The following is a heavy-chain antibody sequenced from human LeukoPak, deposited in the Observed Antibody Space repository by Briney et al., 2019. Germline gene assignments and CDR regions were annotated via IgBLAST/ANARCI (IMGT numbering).Heavy chain of an antibody. Sequence: GGSLRLSCAASRFTFDDYAMHWVRQAPGKGLERVSGISWNSGSIGYADSVKGRFTISRDNAKNSLYLQMNSVRAEDTASYYGAKVMGPPGLQQLGVGDAFDIWRQGTMVTVCS. V-gene: IGHV3-9*01. CDR2: ISWNSGSI. CDR3: AKVMGPPGLQQLGVGDAFDI. D-gene: IGHD6-13*01. CDR1: RFTFDDYA. J-gene: IGHJ3*02.